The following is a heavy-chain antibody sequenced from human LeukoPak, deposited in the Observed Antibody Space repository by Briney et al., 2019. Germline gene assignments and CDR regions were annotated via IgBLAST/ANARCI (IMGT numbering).Heavy chain of an antibody. Sequence: ASVKVSCKASGYPFTGYYIHWVRQAPGQGLEWMGWINPNSGGTNYAQKFQGRVTMTSDTSITTAYMDLSRLTSDDTAVYYCAREISAYASAYWGQGTLVIVSS. D-gene: IGHD2/OR15-2a*01. CDR1: GYPFTGYY. V-gene: IGHV1-2*02. J-gene: IGHJ4*02. CDR2: INPNSGGT. CDR3: AREISAYASAY.